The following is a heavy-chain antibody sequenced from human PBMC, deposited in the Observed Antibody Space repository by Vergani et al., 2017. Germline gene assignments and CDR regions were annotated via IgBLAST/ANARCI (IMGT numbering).Heavy chain of an antibody. Sequence: QVQLVESGGGVVQPGRSLRLSCAASGFTFSSYGMHWVRQAPGKGLEGVAVISYDGSNKYYADSVKGRFTISRDNSKNTLYLQMNSLRAEDTAVYYCAKDGYCSGGSCYPEDWGQGTLVTVSS. CDR3: AKDGYCSGGSCYPED. CDR1: GFTFSSYG. V-gene: IGHV3-30*18. D-gene: IGHD2-15*01. J-gene: IGHJ4*02. CDR2: ISYDGSNK.